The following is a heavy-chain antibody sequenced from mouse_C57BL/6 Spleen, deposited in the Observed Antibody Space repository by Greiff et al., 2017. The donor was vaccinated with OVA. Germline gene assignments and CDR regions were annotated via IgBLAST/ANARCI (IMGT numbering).Heavy chain of an antibody. V-gene: IGHV5-4*01. CDR2: ISDGGSYT. CDR1: GFTFSSYA. J-gene: IGHJ4*01. Sequence: EVKVVESGGGLVKPGGSLKLSCAASGFTFSSYAMSWVRQTPEKRLEWVATISDGGSYTYYPDNVKGRFTISRDNAKNNLYLQMSHLKSEDTAMYYCARDYEAYLGSMDYWGQGTSVTVSS. D-gene: IGHD2-3*01. CDR3: ARDYEAYLGSMDY.